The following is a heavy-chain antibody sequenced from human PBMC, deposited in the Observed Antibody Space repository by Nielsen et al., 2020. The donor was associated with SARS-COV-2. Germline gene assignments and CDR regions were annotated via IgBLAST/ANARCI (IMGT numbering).Heavy chain of an antibody. CDR2: VSASGGST. D-gene: IGHD3-10*02. J-gene: IGHJ6*02. Sequence: GGSLRLSCAASGFTFNIYAMAWVRRAPGRGLQWVTGVSASGGSTYYTDSVKGRFSISRDNSKNTLYLQMHSLRVEDTAVYYCAKDGVVRGDAYDIWGQGTTVTVSS. CDR3: AKDGVVRGDAYDI. V-gene: IGHV3-23*01. CDR1: GFTFNIYA.